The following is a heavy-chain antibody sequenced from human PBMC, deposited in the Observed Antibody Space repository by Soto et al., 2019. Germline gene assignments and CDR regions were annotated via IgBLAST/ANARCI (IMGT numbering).Heavy chain of an antibody. J-gene: IGHJ4*02. CDR1: GFTFTSYA. V-gene: IGHV3-23*01. CDR2: VSSGGST. D-gene: IGHD2-15*01. Sequence: PGGSLRLSCAASGFTFTSYAMGWVRQAPGKGLEWVSVVSSGGSTYYADSVTGRFTVSRDNSKNTLSLQMNSLRAEDTAVYYCAKRRGAGGHFDYWGQGALVTV. CDR3: AKRRGAGGHFDY.